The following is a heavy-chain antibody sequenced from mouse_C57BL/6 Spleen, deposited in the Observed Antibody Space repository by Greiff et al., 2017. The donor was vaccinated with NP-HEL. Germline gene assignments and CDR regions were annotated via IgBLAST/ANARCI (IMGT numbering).Heavy chain of an antibody. D-gene: IGHD2-4*01. CDR2: ISDGGSYT. Sequence: EVQVVESGGGLVKPGGSLKLSCAASGFTFSSYAMSWVRQTPEKRLEWVATISDGGSYTYYPDNVKGRFTISRDNAKNNLYLQMSHLKSEDTAMYYCARVGDYDGFAYWGQGTLVTVSA. V-gene: IGHV5-4*01. CDR3: ARVGDYDGFAY. CDR1: GFTFSSYA. J-gene: IGHJ3*01.